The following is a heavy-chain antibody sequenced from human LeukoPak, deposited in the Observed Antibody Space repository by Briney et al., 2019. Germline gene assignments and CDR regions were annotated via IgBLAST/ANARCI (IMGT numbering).Heavy chain of an antibody. CDR1: GYTFTSYY. V-gene: IGHV1-46*01. CDR2: INPSGGST. D-gene: IGHD3-3*01. J-gene: IGHJ4*02. Sequence: ASVKVSCKASGYTFTSYYMHWVRQAPGQGLEWMGIINPSGGSTSYAQKFQGRVTMTRDTSTSTVYMELSSLRSEDTAVYYCARGGRTPDDFWSGPPDYWGQGTLVTVSS. CDR3: ARGGRTPDDFWSGPPDY.